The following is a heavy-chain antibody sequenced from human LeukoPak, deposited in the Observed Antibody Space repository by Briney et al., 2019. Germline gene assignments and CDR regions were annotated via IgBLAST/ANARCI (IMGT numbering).Heavy chain of an antibody. Sequence: SETLSLTCAVYGGSFSGYYWSWIRQPPGKGLEWIGEINHSGSTNYNPSLKSRVTISVDTSKNQFSLKLSSVTAADTAVYYCARMWSYGDSENWFDPWGQGTLVTVSS. J-gene: IGHJ5*02. D-gene: IGHD4-17*01. CDR3: ARMWSYGDSENWFDP. V-gene: IGHV4-34*01. CDR2: INHSGST. CDR1: GGSFSGYY.